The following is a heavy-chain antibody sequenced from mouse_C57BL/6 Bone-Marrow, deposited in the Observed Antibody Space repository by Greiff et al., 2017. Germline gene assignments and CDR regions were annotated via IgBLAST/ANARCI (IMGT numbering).Heavy chain of an antibody. Sequence: QVQLKESGAELARPGASVKLSCKASGYTFTSYGISWVKQRPGQGLEWIGEIYPRSGTTYYTDTFKGQATLSADKSSSTAYMELRSLTSEDSAVYFCATEYWGQGTTLTVSS. CDR3: ATEY. J-gene: IGHJ2*01. V-gene: IGHV1-81*01. CDR2: IYPRSGTT. CDR1: GYTFTSYG.